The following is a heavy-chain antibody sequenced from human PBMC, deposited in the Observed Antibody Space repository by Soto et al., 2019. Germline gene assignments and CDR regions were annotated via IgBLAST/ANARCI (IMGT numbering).Heavy chain of an antibody. CDR3: ARGVTFYYDSSGYYNNYFDP. Sequence: SETPSLTCAVYGGSFSGYYWSWIRQPPGKGLEWIGEINHSGSTNYNSSLKSRVTISVDTSKKQFSLKLSSVTAADTAVYYCARGVTFYYDSSGYYNNYFDPWGQGTLVTVSS. J-gene: IGHJ5*02. D-gene: IGHD3-22*01. CDR2: INHSGST. V-gene: IGHV4-34*01. CDR1: GGSFSGYY.